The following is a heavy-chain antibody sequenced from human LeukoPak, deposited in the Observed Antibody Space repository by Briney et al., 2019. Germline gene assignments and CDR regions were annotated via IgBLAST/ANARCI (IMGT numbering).Heavy chain of an antibody. J-gene: IGHJ3*02. CDR1: GFTFSSYW. CDR3: ARAGYYDFWSGPGPVSDDAFDI. CDR2: ISSSSNTR. Sequence: GGSLRLSCVASGFTFSSYWMTWIRQAPGKGLEWVSYISSSSNTRYYADSVKGRFTISRDNAKNSLYLQMNSLRAEDTAVYYCARAGYYDFWSGPGPVSDDAFDIWGQGTMVTVSS. D-gene: IGHD3-3*01. V-gene: IGHV3-48*01.